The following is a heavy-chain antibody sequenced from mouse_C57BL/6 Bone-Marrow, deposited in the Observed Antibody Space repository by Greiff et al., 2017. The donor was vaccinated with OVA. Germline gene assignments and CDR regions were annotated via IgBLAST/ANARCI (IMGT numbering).Heavy chain of an antibody. V-gene: IGHV1-64*01. Sequence: QVQLQQPGAELVKPGASVKLSCKASGYTFTSYWMHWMKQRPGQGLEWIGMIHPNSGSTNYNEKFKSKATLTVDKSSSTAYMQLSSLTSEDSAVYYCARSGTTEAMDYWGQGTSVTVSS. CDR3: ARSGTTEAMDY. J-gene: IGHJ4*01. CDR1: GYTFTSYW. D-gene: IGHD1-1*01. CDR2: IHPNSGST.